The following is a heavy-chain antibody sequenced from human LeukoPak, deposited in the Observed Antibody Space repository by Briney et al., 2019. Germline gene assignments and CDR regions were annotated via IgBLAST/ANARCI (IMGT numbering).Heavy chain of an antibody. J-gene: IGHJ5*02. D-gene: IGHD2-2*02. CDR3: ARAFRGYCSSTSCYTYWFDP. V-gene: IGHV1-18*01. CDR2: ISASNGNT. CDR1: GYTFTSYG. Sequence: ASVKVSCKASGYTFTSYGINWVRQAPGQGLEWMRWISASNGNTNYAQKLVGRVTMTTDSSTSTAYMEARSLRSDDTAVYYCARAFRGYCSSTSCYTYWFDPWGQGTLVTVSS.